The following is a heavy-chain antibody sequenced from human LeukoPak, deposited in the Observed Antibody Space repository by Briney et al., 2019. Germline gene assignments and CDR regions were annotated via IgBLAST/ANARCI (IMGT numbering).Heavy chain of an antibody. CDR3: ARRGGSRPPLGWFDP. Sequence: GASVKVSCKASGYTFTSYDINWVRKATGQGLKWLEWMNPNSGNTGYAQKFQGRVTITRNTSISTAYMELSSLRSEDTAVYYCARRGGSRPPLGWFDPWGQGTLVTVSS. D-gene: IGHD3-10*01. J-gene: IGHJ5*02. CDR2: MNPNSGNT. V-gene: IGHV1-8*03. CDR1: GYTFTSYD.